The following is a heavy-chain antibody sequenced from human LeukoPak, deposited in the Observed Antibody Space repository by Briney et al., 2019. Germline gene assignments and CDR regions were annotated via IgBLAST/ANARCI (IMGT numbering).Heavy chain of an antibody. Sequence: SETLSLTCTVSGGSISSGGYYWSWIRQHPGKGLEWIGYIYYSGSTNYNPSLKSRVTISVDTSKNQFSLKLSSVTAADTAVYYCARGRGYDFWSGYYNWFDPWGQGTLVTVSS. V-gene: IGHV4-31*03. J-gene: IGHJ5*02. D-gene: IGHD3-3*01. CDR1: GGSISSGGYY. CDR2: IYYSGST. CDR3: ARGRGYDFWSGYYNWFDP.